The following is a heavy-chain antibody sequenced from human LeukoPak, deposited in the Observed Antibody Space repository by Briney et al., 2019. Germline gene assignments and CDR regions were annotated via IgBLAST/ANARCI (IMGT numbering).Heavy chain of an antibody. CDR1: GYTFTSYG. CDR2: ISAYNGNT. CDR3: ARDDPYYDILTGYSDAFDI. D-gene: IGHD3-9*01. V-gene: IGHV1-18*04. J-gene: IGHJ3*02. Sequence: GASVTVSCKASGYTFTSYGIRWVRQAPAQGLEWMGFISAYNGNTNYAQKLQGRVTMTTDTSTSTAYMELRSLRSDDTAVYYCARDDPYYDILTGYSDAFDIWGQGTMVTVSS.